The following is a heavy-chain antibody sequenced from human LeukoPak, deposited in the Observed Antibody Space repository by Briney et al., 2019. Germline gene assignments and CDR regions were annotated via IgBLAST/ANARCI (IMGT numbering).Heavy chain of an antibody. CDR3: ARSAYYDRSGYYHDY. Sequence: GGALRLCCAASGFTFSRDWIHWVRQAPGKGVVWVSRINIYGSSTTYADCVKGRFTISRDNGKNTLYLQMNSLRAEDTAVYYCARSAYYDRSGYYHDYWGQGTLVTVSS. V-gene: IGHV3-74*03. CDR2: INIYGSST. D-gene: IGHD3-22*01. J-gene: IGHJ4*01. CDR1: GFTFSRDW.